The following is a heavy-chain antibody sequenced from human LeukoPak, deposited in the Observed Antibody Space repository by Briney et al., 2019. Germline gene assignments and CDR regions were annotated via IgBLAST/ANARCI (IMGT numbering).Heavy chain of an antibody. J-gene: IGHJ4*02. CDR1: GYTFTRYY. CDR3: ARDRYSGYDWSFDY. Sequence: ASVKVSCKASGYTFTRYYVNWVRQAPGQGLEWMGWINPNSGGTNYAQKFQGRVTMTRDTSITTVYMELSRLRSDETAVFYCARDRYSGYDWSFDYWGQGTLVTVSS. CDR2: INPNSGGT. V-gene: IGHV1-2*02. D-gene: IGHD5-12*01.